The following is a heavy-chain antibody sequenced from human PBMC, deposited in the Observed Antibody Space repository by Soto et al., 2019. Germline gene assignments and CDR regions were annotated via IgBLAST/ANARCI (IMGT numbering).Heavy chain of an antibody. CDR2: IGSDGRRA. D-gene: IGHD4-17*01. CDR3: ARDDASGDNGLDY. CDR1: GFTFGRHG. J-gene: IGHJ4*02. Sequence: QVQLVDSGGGVVQPGGSLSLSCAASGFTFGRHGMHWVRQAPGTGLEWVAVIGSDGRRASYADSVKGRFTISRDNGQNTLYLQRNSLRAEETAVYYCARDDASGDNGLDYWGQGTLVTVSS. V-gene: IGHV3-33*01.